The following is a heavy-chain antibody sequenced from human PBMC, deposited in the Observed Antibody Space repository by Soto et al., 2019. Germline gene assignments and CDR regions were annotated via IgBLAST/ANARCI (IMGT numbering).Heavy chain of an antibody. CDR2: IIPIFGTA. V-gene: IGHV1-69*01. D-gene: IGHD2-2*02. Sequence: QVQLVQSGAEVKKPGSSVKVSCKASGGTFSSYAISWVRQAPGQGLEWMGGIIPIFGTANYAQKFQGRVTITADESTSTAYMELSSLRSEDTAVYYCASDKKVCSSTSCYTGDYYYGMDVWGQGTTVTVSS. J-gene: IGHJ6*02. CDR1: GGTFSSYA. CDR3: ASDKKVCSSTSCYTGDYYYGMDV.